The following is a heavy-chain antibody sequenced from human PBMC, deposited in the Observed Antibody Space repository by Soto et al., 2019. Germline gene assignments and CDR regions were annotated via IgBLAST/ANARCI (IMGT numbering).Heavy chain of an antibody. CDR2: IISMFGAA. D-gene: IGHD1-1*01. CDR1: GGTFSSYA. V-gene: IGHV1-69*01. J-gene: IGHJ6*02. CDR3: ARGGKERFRGSGMDV. Sequence: QVQLVQSGAEVKKPGSSVKVSCKVSGGTFSSYAISWVRQAPGQGLEWMGEIISMFGAAMYAQKFQGRVTITADESASTAYMELSSLRSEDTAVYYCARGGKERFRGSGMDVWGQGTTVTVS.